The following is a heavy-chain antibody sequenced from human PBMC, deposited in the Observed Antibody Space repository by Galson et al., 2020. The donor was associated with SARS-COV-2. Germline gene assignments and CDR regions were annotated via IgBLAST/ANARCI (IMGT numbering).Heavy chain of an antibody. Sequence: SETLSLTCTVSAGSISSGGYYWSWIRQHPGKGLEWIGYIYYSGRTYYNTSLKSRVTISVDTSKNQFSLKLSSVTAADTAVYYCARAFEAYGMDVWGQGTTVTVSS. CDR1: AGSISSGGYY. CDR3: ARAFEAYGMDV. CDR2: IYYSGRT. J-gene: IGHJ6*02. V-gene: IGHV4-31*03.